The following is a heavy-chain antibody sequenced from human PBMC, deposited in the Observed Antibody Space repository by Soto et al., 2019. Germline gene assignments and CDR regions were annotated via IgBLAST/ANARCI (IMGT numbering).Heavy chain of an antibody. Sequence: GGSLRLSCAASGFTFSKYGMHWVRQPPGKGLEWVAIISYDGSNTYYADSVKGRFTISRDNSKNTLYLQMNSLRAEDTSVYYCAKEGGLSGSYYISSSYYFDYWGQGTLVTVSS. J-gene: IGHJ4*02. CDR3: AKEGGLSGSYYISSSYYFDY. CDR1: GFTFSKYG. D-gene: IGHD1-26*01. V-gene: IGHV3-30*18. CDR2: ISYDGSNT.